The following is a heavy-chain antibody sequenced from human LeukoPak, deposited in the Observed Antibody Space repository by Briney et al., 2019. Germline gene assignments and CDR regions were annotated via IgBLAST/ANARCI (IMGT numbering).Heavy chain of an antibody. D-gene: IGHD3-9*01. V-gene: IGHV3-66*01. J-gene: IGHJ6*02. CDR3: AKDGPRVLRYFDWLLVGYGMDV. CDR2: IYTDGNT. CDR1: GFIVSSHN. Sequence: GGSLRLSCAASGFIVSSHNMSWVRQAPGKGLEWVSLIYTDGNTNYADSVRGRFTISRDNSKNTLYLQMNSLRPEDTAVYYCAKDGPRVLRYFDWLLVGYGMDVWGQGTTVTVSS.